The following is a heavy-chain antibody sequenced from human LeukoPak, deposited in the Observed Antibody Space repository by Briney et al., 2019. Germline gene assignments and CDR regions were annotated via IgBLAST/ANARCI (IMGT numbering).Heavy chain of an antibody. J-gene: IGHJ3*02. Sequence: SETLSLTCTVSGGSISSSSYYWGWIRQPPGKGLEWIGSIYYSGSTYYNPSLKSRVTISVDTSKNQLSLKLSSVTTADTAVYYCARGPQPGPRKYADYGRDRAFDIWGQGTMVTVSS. D-gene: IGHD4-17*01. CDR1: GGSISSSSYY. V-gene: IGHV4-39*01. CDR2: IYYSGST. CDR3: ARGPQPGPRKYADYGRDRAFDI.